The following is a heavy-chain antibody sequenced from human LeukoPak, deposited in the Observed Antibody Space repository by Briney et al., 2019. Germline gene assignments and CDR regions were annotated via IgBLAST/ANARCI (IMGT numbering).Heavy chain of an antibody. CDR1: GFNFSIYG. Sequence: GGSLTLSCAASGFNFSIYGLHWVRPAPAKGLDWVTFVRYDQSATVYAHSVQGRFPISRDNSKNTVYLQMNSLRVEDTALYFCVKDQGECPGSRCYLRFLEYWGQGTLVIVSS. J-gene: IGHJ4*02. V-gene: IGHV3-30*02. CDR3: VKDQGECPGSRCYLRFLEY. CDR2: VRYDQSAT. D-gene: IGHD3-3*01.